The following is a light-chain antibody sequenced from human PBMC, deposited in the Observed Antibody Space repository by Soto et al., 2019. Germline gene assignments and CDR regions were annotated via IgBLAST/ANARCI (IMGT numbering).Light chain of an antibody. J-gene: IGKJ1*01. CDR2: EAS. V-gene: IGKV3D-15*01. Sequence: EMVVTQSPATLSVSPGERATLSCRASQSVRSNLAWYQQKPGKAPRLLIYEASTTATGIPARFSGSGSGTAYTLTISSLQSEDFAVYYCQQYNKWSTFGQGTKVEIK. CDR1: QSVRSN. CDR3: QQYNKWST.